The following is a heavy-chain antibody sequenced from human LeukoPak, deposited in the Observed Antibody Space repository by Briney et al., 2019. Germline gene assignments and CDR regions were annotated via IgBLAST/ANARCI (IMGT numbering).Heavy chain of an antibody. J-gene: IGHJ4*02. CDR3: ARAFSSGWYVLDY. V-gene: IGHV1-69*06. CDR2: IIPIFGTA. D-gene: IGHD6-19*01. Sequence: RASVKVSCKASGGTFSSYAISWVRQAPGQGLEWMGGIIPIFGTANYAQKFQGRVTITADKSTSTAYMELSSLRSEDTAVYYCARAFSSGWYVLDYWGQGTLVTVSS. CDR1: GGTFSSYA.